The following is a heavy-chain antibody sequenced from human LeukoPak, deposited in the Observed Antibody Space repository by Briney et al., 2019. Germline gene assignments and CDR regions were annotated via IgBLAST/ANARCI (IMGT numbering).Heavy chain of an antibody. D-gene: IGHD3-3*01. V-gene: IGHV3-48*03. CDR2: ISSSGSTT. CDR1: GFTFSSYE. J-gene: IGHJ6*03. Sequence: GRSLRLSCAASGFTFSSYEMNWVRQAPGKGLEWVSYISSSGSTTYYADSVKGRFTISRDNAKNSLYLQMNSLRAEDTAVYYCARGGAEYDFWSGHYYYYYYMDVWGKGTTVTVSS. CDR3: ARGGAEYDFWSGHYYYYYYMDV.